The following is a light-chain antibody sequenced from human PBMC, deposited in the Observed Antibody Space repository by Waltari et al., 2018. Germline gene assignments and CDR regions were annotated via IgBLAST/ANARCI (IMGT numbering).Light chain of an antibody. CDR1: SGSVSSTSY. V-gene: IGLV8-61*01. CDR3: SMYMGSGTWV. Sequence: QTVVTQEPSLSESPGGTVTLTCAFSSGSVSSTSYATWYRQTPGQVPRTLDYKGTRRSCGLPDHFSGTVLGNKAALSSTGAQADDESDYFCSMYMGSGTWVFGGGTRLTVL. J-gene: IGLJ3*02. CDR2: KGT.